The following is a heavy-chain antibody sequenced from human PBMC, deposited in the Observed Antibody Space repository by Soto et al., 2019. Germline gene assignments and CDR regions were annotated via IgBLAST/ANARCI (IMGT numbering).Heavy chain of an antibody. CDR2: VSRGDTT. D-gene: IGHD3-16*01. CDR1: GFTLTAYG. CDR3: ARDWGVLQYESGTYIPRLDC. Sequence: PGGSLRLSCAASGFTLTAYGMNWVRQAPGKGLEWVSFVSRGDTTDYAVFVKGRFTISRDHAKNSLFLQMNSLRDEDTAMYYCARDWGVLQYESGTYIPRLDCWGQGTPVTVSS. V-gene: IGHV3-48*02. J-gene: IGHJ4*02.